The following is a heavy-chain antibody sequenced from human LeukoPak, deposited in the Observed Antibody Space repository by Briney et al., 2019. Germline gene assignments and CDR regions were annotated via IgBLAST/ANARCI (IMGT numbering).Heavy chain of an antibody. D-gene: IGHD2-2*01. CDR1: GYTFTSYG. Sequence: RASVKVSCKASGYTFTSYGISWVRQAPGQGLEWMGWISAYNGNTNYAQKLQGRVTMTTDTSTSTAYMELRSLRSEDTAVYYCATGAVSQGYQLLLGWFDPWGQGTLVTVSS. J-gene: IGHJ5*02. V-gene: IGHV1-18*01. CDR3: ATGAVSQGYQLLLGWFDP. CDR2: ISAYNGNT.